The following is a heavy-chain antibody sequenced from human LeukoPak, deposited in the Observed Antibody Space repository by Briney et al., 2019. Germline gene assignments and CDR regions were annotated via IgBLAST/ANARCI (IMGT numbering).Heavy chain of an antibody. CDR3: ARAGYNSGYDY. Sequence: GGSLRLSCAASGFTFSDYWMCWVRQAPGKGLEWLANIKEDGTQKYHVDSMKGRFTISRDNGKNSLYLQMNSLRAEDTAVYYCARAGYNSGYDYWGQGTLVTVSS. D-gene: IGHD6-19*01. V-gene: IGHV3-7*01. CDR2: IKEDGTQK. CDR1: GFTFSDYW. J-gene: IGHJ4*02.